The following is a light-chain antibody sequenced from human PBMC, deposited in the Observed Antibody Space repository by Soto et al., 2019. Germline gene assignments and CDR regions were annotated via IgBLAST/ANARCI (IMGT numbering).Light chain of an antibody. CDR1: QSVSSTY. CDR2: DAS. V-gene: IGKV3-20*01. J-gene: IGKJ4*01. Sequence: ESGWTQYPGTLSLSPGERATLSCRASQSVSSTYLAWYQQKPGQAPRLLIYDASSRATGIPDRFSGSGSGTDFTLTISRLEPEDFAVYYCQQYAGSRLTFCGGTNVDIK. CDR3: QQYAGSRLT.